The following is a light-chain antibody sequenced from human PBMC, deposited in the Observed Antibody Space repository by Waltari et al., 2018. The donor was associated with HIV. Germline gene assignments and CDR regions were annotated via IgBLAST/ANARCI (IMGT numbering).Light chain of an antibody. Sequence: QSALTHPRSPPGSPGQSATPSSTGPASDVGGYNYVSWHQQHPGKAPKLMIYDVIKRPSGVPDRFSGSKSGNTASLTVSGLQPEDEADYYCSSHAGSKVVFGGGTRLTVL. CDR3: SSHAGSKVV. J-gene: IGLJ2*01. CDR1: ASDVGGYNY. CDR2: DVI. V-gene: IGLV2-8*01.